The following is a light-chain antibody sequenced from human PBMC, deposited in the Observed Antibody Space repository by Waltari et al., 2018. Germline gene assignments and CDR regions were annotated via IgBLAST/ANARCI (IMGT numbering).Light chain of an antibody. CDR3: CTYAGSSTYA. CDR1: SNDVGYYSL. CDR2: DLT. Sequence: QSALTQPASVSGSPGQSTTISCTGTSNDVGYYSLVSWYQQHPGKAPKLIIYDLTKRPSGVSDRFTGSKSGNTAFLTSSGLQAEDEADYHCCTYAGSSTYAFGTGTTVSVL. V-gene: IGLV2-23*02. J-gene: IGLJ1*01.